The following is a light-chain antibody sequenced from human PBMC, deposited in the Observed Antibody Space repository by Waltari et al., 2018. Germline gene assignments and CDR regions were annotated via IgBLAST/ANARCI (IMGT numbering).Light chain of an antibody. V-gene: IGKV3-20*01. J-gene: IGKJ1*01. Sequence: EIVLTQSPGTMSLSPGQTATLSCRASQSVGRTLAWYQQKSGRAPSLLIYGASIRATCIPDRFMGSGSGTDFSLTIREVEPEDFAVYHCQHYLRLPVTFGQGTKVEI. CDR2: GAS. CDR3: QHYLRLPVT. CDR1: QSVGRT.